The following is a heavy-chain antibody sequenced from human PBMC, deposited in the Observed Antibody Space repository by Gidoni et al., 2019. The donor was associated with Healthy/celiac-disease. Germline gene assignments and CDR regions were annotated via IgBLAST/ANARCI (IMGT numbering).Heavy chain of an antibody. CDR1: GGTFSSYA. D-gene: IGHD3-9*01. Sequence: QVQLVQSGAEVKKPGSSVKVSCKASGGTFSSYAISWVRQAPGQGLEWMGGIIPIFGTANYAQKFQGRVTITADKSTSTAYMELSSLRSEDTAVYYCASLIDILTGPLLLGMDVWGQGTTVTVSS. J-gene: IGHJ6*02. V-gene: IGHV1-69*06. CDR2: IIPIFGTA. CDR3: ASLIDILTGPLLLGMDV.